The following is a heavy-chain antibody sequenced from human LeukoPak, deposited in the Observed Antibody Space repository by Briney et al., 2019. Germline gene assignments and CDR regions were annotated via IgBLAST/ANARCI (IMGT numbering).Heavy chain of an antibody. V-gene: IGHV3-21*04. D-gene: IGHD1-7*01. J-gene: IGHJ5*02. CDR1: GFTFSSYS. CDR3: ARSTPELELQPPLPYNWFDP. Sequence: PGGSLRLSCAASGFTFSSYSMNWVRQAPGKGLEWVSSISSSSSYIYYADSVKGRFTISRDNAKNSLYLQMNSLRAEDTAVYYCARSTPELELQPPLPYNWFDPWGQGTLVTVSS. CDR2: ISSSSSYI.